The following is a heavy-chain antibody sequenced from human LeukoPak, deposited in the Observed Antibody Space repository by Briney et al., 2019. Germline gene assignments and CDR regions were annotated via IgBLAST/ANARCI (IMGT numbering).Heavy chain of an antibody. J-gene: IGHJ4*02. Sequence: GGSLRLSCAASGFTFSSYGMHWVRQAPGKGLEWVAVISYDGSNKYYADSVKGRFTISRDNSKNTLYLQMNSLRAEDTAVYYCAKVGYDILTGYQGIDYWGQGTLVTVSS. CDR2: ISYDGSNK. D-gene: IGHD3-9*01. CDR3: AKVGYDILTGYQGIDY. CDR1: GFTFSSYG. V-gene: IGHV3-30*18.